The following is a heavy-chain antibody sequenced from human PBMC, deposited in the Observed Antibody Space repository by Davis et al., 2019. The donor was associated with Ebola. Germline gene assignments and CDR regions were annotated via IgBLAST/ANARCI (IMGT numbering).Heavy chain of an antibody. J-gene: IGHJ4*02. CDR2: VYPGDSSA. CDR1: GYRFISYW. Sequence: PGGSLRLSCEASGYRFISYWIAWVRQMPGRGLEWMGVVYPGDSSAKYSPSFEGQVTMSADKSINTAYLQWSSLRASDTAIYYCARGSYYIDYWGQGALVTVSS. CDR3: ARGSYYIDY. D-gene: IGHD2-15*01. V-gene: IGHV5-51*01.